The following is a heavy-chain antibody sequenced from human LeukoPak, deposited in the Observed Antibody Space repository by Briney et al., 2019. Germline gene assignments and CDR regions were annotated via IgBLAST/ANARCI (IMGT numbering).Heavy chain of an antibody. V-gene: IGHV3-15*01. Sequence: GGSLRLSCAASGFTFSNAWMSWVRQAPGKGLEWVGRIKSKTDGGTTDYAAPVKGRFTISRDDSKNTLYLQMNSLKTEDTAVYYCTTSGRKWELLPDYWGQGTLVTVSS. CDR1: GFTFSNAW. D-gene: IGHD1-26*01. J-gene: IGHJ4*02. CDR2: IKSKTDGGTT. CDR3: TTSGRKWELLPDY.